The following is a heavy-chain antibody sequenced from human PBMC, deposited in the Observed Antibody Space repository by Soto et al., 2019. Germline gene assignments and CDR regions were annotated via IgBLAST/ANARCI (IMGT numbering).Heavy chain of an antibody. J-gene: IGHJ4*02. CDR2: IWYDGSNK. Sequence: GGSLRLSCAASGFTFSGYGMHWVRQAPGKGLEWVAVIWYDGSNKYYADSVKGRFTISRDNSKNTLYLQMNSLRAEDTAVYYCAREEDDSSSWYYFDYWGQGTLVTVSS. V-gene: IGHV3-33*01. CDR1: GFTFSGYG. D-gene: IGHD6-13*01. CDR3: AREEDDSSSWYYFDY.